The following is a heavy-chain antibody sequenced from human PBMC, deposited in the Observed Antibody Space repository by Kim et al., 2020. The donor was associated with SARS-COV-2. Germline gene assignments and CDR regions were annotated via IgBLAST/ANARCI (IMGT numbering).Heavy chain of an antibody. CDR2: ISGSGGST. J-gene: IGHJ4*02. CDR1: GFTFSSYA. Sequence: GGSLRLSCAASGFTFSSYAMSWVRQAPGKGLEWVSAISGSGGSTYYADSVKGRFTISRDNSKNTLYLQMNSLRAEDTAVYYCAKDSKLNVLLWFGELLGVRGDFDYWGQGTLVTVSS. D-gene: IGHD3-10*01. CDR3: AKDSKLNVLLWFGELLGVRGDFDY. V-gene: IGHV3-23*01.